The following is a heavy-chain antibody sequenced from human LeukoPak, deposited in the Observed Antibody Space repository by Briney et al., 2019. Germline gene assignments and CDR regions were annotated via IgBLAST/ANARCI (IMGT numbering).Heavy chain of an antibody. J-gene: IGHJ6*03. V-gene: IGHV4-38-2*02. CDR1: GHSLNTDYY. D-gene: IGHD1-1*01. Sequence: SETLSLTCTVSGHSLNTDYYWAWVRQPPGKGLEWIGGITHSGSTYYGPALKKRVTISVDTSKHQFSLQLSSVTAADTAVYYCTRDPGYARYMDVWGKGTTVTVSS. CDR2: ITHSGST. CDR3: TRDPGYARYMDV.